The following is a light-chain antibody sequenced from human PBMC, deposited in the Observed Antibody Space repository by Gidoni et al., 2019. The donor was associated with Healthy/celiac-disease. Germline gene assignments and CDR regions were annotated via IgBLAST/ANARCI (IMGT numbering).Light chain of an antibody. Sequence: ALRMAQSPSSFSASTGERVTITCRASQGISSYLAWYQQKPGKAPKLLIYAASTLPSGVPSRFSGSGSGTDFTLTISCLQSEDFATYYCQQYYSYPRTFGQGTKVEIK. CDR1: QGISSY. CDR3: QQYYSYPRT. J-gene: IGKJ1*01. CDR2: AAS. V-gene: IGKV1-8*01.